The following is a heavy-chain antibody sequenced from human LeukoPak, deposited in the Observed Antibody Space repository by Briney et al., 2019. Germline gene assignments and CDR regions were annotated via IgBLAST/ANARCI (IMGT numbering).Heavy chain of an antibody. Sequence: PGGSLRLSCAASGFTFRYSAMSWVRQAPGKGLEWVSTVTGDGITTYYGNSVKGRFTISRDNSKNTLYLQMNSLRAEDTAVYYCAPDPIVGASYWGQGTLVTVSS. CDR2: VTGDGITT. D-gene: IGHD1-26*01. CDR3: APDPIVGASY. J-gene: IGHJ4*02. CDR1: GFTFRYSA. V-gene: IGHV3-23*01.